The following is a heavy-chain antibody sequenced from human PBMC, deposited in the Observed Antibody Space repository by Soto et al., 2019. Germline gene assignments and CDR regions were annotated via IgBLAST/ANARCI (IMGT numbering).Heavy chain of an antibody. D-gene: IGHD1-26*01. Sequence: QVQLQQWGAGLLKPSETLSLTCAVYGGSFRANYWSWIRQPPGKGLECMGEINHTGSTSYSPSLKGRVTISVDTSKNQLSLKMSAVTAADTAVYYWARGRGSWGLNEWGQGTLVTVSS. CDR1: GGSFRANY. CDR3: ARGRGSWGLNE. J-gene: IGHJ4*02. V-gene: IGHV4-34*01. CDR2: INHTGST.